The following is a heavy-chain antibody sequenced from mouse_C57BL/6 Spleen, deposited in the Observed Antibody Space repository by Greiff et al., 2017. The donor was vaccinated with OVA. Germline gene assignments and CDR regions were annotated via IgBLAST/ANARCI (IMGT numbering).Heavy chain of an antibody. J-gene: IGHJ2*01. CDR1: GFTFSDYG. CDR3: ARGAYYGSSSFDY. CDR2: ISSGSSTI. V-gene: IGHV5-17*01. D-gene: IGHD1-1*01. Sequence: VQLKESGGGLVKPGGSLKLSCAASGFTFSDYGMHWVRQAPEKGLEWVAYISSGSSTIYYADTVKGRFTISRDNAKNTLFLQMTSLRSEDTAMYYCARGAYYGSSSFDYWGQGTTLTVSS.